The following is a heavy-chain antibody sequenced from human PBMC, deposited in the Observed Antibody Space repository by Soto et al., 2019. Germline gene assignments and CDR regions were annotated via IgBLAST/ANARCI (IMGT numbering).Heavy chain of an antibody. CDR1: GFTFSDYY. Sequence: GGSLRLSCAASGFTFSDYYMSWIRQAPGKGLEWVSYISSSGSTIYYADSVKGRFTISRDNAKNSLYLQMNSLRAEDTAVYYCASGADYDILTGYYAFDYWGQGTLVTVSS. D-gene: IGHD3-9*01. J-gene: IGHJ4*02. V-gene: IGHV3-11*01. CDR3: ASGADYDILTGYYAFDY. CDR2: ISSSGSTI.